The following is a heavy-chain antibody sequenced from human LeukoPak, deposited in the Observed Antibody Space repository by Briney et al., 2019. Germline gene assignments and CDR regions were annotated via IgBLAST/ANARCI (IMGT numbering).Heavy chain of an antibody. CDR3: ARGRRYDHVWGSYRYTFPYYFDY. Sequence: GGSLRLSCAASGFTVSSNYMSWVRQAPGKGLEWVSVIYSGGSTFYSASVKGRFTISKDNSKNTLYLQMNTLRAEDTAVYYCARGRRYDHVWGSYRYTFPYYFDYWGQGTLVTVSS. V-gene: IGHV3-66*01. CDR1: GFTVSSNY. J-gene: IGHJ4*02. D-gene: IGHD3-16*02. CDR2: IYSGGST.